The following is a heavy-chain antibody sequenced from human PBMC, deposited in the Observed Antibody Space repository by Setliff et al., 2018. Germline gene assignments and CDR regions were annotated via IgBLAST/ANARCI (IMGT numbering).Heavy chain of an antibody. D-gene: IGHD5-12*01. CDR2: IYYSGST. CDR3: ARGYSGYDYLKPFDY. CDR1: GDSISSSSYY. Sequence: PSETLSLTCTVSGDSISSSSYYWGWIRQPPGKGLEWIGSIYYSGSTYYNPSLKSRVTISVDTSKNQFSLKLSSVTAADTAVYYCARGYSGYDYLKPFDYWGQGTLVTVSS. J-gene: IGHJ4*02. V-gene: IGHV4-39*01.